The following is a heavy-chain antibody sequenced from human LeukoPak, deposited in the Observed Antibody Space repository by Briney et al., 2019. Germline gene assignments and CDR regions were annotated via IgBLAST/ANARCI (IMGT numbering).Heavy chain of an antibody. CDR2: INHSGST. Sequence: KPSETLSLTCAVYGGSFSGYYWSWIRQPPGKGLEWIGEINHSGSTNYNPSLKSRVTISVDTSKNQFSLKLSSVTAADTAVYYCARVREYYDSSGLVDYWGQGTLVTVSS. J-gene: IGHJ4*02. V-gene: IGHV4-34*01. CDR1: GGSFSGYY. D-gene: IGHD3-22*01. CDR3: ARVREYYDSSGLVDY.